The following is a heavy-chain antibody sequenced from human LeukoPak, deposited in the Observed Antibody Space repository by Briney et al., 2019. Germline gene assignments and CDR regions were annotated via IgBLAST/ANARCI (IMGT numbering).Heavy chain of an antibody. Sequence: GGSLRLSCAASGFTLSSNYMTWVRQAPGKGLEWVSIIYSGGNTYYTDSVKGRFTISRDNSKNTLYLQMNSLRAEDTAVYYCARGWSYYETTNWFDPWGQGTLVTVSS. V-gene: IGHV3-53*01. CDR3: ARGWSYYETTNWFDP. D-gene: IGHD3-22*01. J-gene: IGHJ5*02. CDR1: GFTLSSNY. CDR2: IYSGGNT.